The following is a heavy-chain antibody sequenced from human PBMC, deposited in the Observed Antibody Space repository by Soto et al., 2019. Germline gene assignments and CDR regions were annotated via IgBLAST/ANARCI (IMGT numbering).Heavy chain of an antibody. Sequence: GGSLRLSCVASGFTLSSYHMDWVRQAPGKGLEWISYIHASSISNIYYADSVKGRFTISRDNAKNSLYLQMNSLRAEDTAVYYCARALGYSYGPFHYWGQGTLVTVSS. D-gene: IGHD5-18*01. CDR3: ARALGYSYGPFHY. CDR1: GFTLSSYH. J-gene: IGHJ4*02. CDR2: IHASSISNI. V-gene: IGHV3-48*03.